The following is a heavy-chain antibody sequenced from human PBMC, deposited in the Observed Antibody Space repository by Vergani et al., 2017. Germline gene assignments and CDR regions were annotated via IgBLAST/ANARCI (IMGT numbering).Heavy chain of an antibody. V-gene: IGHV4-34*01. CDR1: GGPFTSYH. CDR3: ARVNTETNGHLYYYYYMDV. Sequence: QVQLQQWGGGLLKPSETLSLTCVVNGGPFTSYHWTWIRQSPGEGLEWVGDIDHTGRPDYNPSLKSRRTMSVDKSRNQFSLTLNSVTATDTAIYFCARVNTETNGHLYYYYYMDVWGQGTAVTVS. CDR2: IDHTGRP. J-gene: IGHJ6*03. D-gene: IGHD4-11*01.